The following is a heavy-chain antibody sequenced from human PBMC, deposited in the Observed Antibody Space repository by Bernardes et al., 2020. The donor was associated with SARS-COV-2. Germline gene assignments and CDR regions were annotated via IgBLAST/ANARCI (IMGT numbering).Heavy chain of an antibody. Sequence: TLTLPCTVSGGSISSGGYYWSWIPQPPGKGLEWIGYIHYSGNTYYNPSLKSRVTITVDTSKNQFSLKLSSLTAADTAVYYCAREGNGYCSGGSCYSGLDYWGQGTLVTVSS. CDR3: AREGNGYCSGGSCYSGLDY. J-gene: IGHJ4*02. CDR2: IHYSGNT. CDR1: GGSISSGGYY. V-gene: IGHV4-31*03. D-gene: IGHD2-15*01.